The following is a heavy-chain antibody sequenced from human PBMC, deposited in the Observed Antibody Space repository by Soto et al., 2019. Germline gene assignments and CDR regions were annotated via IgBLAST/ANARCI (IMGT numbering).Heavy chain of an antibody. CDR3: ARYGGNSKFDY. CDR1: GGSFSGYY. V-gene: IGHV4-59*08. Sequence: PSETLSLTCAVYGGSFSGYYWSWIRQPPGKGLEWIGDIYYSGSTNYNPSLKSRVTISVDTSKNQFSLKLSSVTAADTAVYYCARYGGNSKFDYWGQGTLVTVSS. J-gene: IGHJ4*02. D-gene: IGHD2-21*02. CDR2: IYYSGST.